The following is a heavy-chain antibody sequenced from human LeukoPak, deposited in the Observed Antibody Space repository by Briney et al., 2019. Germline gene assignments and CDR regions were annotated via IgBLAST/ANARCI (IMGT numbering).Heavy chain of an antibody. D-gene: IGHD2-2*01. CDR1: GYTFTGYY. V-gene: IGHV1-2*02. J-gene: IGHJ4*02. CDR3: ARLADCSSSSCRSFDY. Sequence: ASVKVSCKASGYTFTGYYMHWVRQAPGQGLEWMGWINPNKWFKNYAQKFQGRVTMTRDTSISTAYMELSRLRSDDTTVYYCARLADCSSSSCRSFDYWGQGTLVTVSS. CDR2: INPNKWFK.